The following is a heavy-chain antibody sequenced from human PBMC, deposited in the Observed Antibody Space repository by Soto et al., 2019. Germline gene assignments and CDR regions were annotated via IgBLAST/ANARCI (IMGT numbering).Heavy chain of an antibody. CDR3: AKAVDSYGYFDY. CDR2: ISGDGGST. CDR1: GFTFDDYA. J-gene: IGHJ4*02. V-gene: IGHV3-43*02. Sequence: GGSLRLSCAASGFTFDDYAMHWVRQAPGKGLEWVSLISGDGGSTYYADSVKGRFTISRDNSKNSLYLQMNSLRTEDTAFYYCAKAVDSYGYFDYWGQGTLVTVSS. D-gene: IGHD5-18*01.